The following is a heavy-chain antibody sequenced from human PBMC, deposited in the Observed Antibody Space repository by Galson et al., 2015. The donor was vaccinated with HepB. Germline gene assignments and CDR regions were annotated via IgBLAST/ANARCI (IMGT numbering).Heavy chain of an antibody. CDR1: GYTFINYY. CDR2: INPSGGSGGRT. J-gene: IGHJ6*02. CDR3: ARAGGDCRSTSCYLPTYFYGMDV. Sequence: SVKVSCKASGYTFINYYMHWVRQAPGQGLEWMGIINPSGGSGGRTSYAQKFQGRVNMIRDTSTSTVYMELSSLRSEDTAVYYCARAGGDCRSTSCYLPTYFYGMDVWGQGTTVTVSS. V-gene: IGHV1-46*01. D-gene: IGHD2-2*01.